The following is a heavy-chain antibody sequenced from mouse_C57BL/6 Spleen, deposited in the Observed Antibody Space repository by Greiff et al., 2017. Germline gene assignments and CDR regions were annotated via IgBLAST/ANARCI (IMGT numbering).Heavy chain of an antibody. CDR1: GFTFSSYA. CDR3: ARDGHYFDY. V-gene: IGHV5-4*01. D-gene: IGHD3-1*01. Sequence: DVQLVESGGGLVKPGGSLKLSCAASGFTFSSYAMSWVRQTPEKRLEWVATISDGGSYTYYPDNVKGRFTISRDNAKNNLYLQMSHLKSEDTAMYYCARDGHYFDYWGQGTTLTVSS. J-gene: IGHJ2*01. CDR2: ISDGGSYT.